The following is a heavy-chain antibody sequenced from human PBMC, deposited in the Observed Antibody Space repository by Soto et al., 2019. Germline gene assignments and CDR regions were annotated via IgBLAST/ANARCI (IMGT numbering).Heavy chain of an antibody. CDR2: IIPILGTA. J-gene: IGHJ6*02. Sequence: VQLVQSGAEVRKPGSSVKVSCQVSGVTFSTSTITWVRLAPGQGLEWMGSIIPILGTAKSTQKFQGRVTIAADESASVAYMELSSLTSEDTAVYYCARAGFVSGWNEFSGMDVWGQGTTVTFSS. D-gene: IGHD6-19*01. CDR1: GVTFSTST. V-gene: IGHV1-69*11. CDR3: ARAGFVSGWNEFSGMDV.